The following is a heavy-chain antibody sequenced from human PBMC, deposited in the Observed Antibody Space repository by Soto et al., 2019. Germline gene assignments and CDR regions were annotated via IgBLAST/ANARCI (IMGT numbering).Heavy chain of an antibody. Sequence: QVQLVQSGAEVKKPGASVKVSCKASGYTFTSYGISWVRQAPGQGLEWMGWISAYNGNTNYAQKLQGRVTMTTDTSTSTAYMELRSLRSDDTAVYYCARVKDGPPYYYCDGMDVWGQWTTFTVSS. CDR1: GYTFTSYG. V-gene: IGHV1-18*01. CDR3: ARVKDGPPYYYCDGMDV. J-gene: IGHJ6*02. CDR2: ISAYNGNT.